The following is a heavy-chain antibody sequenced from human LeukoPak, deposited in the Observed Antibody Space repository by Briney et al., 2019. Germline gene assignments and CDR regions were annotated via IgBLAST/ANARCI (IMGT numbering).Heavy chain of an antibody. CDR2: ISWNSGSI. Sequence: GRSLRLSCAASGFTFDDYAMHWVRHAPGKGLEWVSGISWNSGSIGYADSVKGRFTISRDNAKNSLYLQMNSLRAEDTALYYCAKAVDGLGYDYWGQGTLVTVSS. J-gene: IGHJ4*02. CDR1: GFTFDDYA. D-gene: IGHD4-17*01. V-gene: IGHV3-9*01. CDR3: AKAVDGLGYDY.